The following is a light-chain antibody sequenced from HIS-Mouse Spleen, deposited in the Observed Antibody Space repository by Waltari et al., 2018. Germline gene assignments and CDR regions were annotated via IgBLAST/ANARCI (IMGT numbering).Light chain of an antibody. Sequence: DIQLTQSPSFLSASVGDRVTITCRASQAISSYLAWYQQKPGKASKLLIYASSTLQSGVPSRFSGSGSGTEFTLTISSLQPEDFATYYCQQLNSYPPTFGQGTKVEIK. V-gene: IGKV1-9*01. J-gene: IGKJ1*01. CDR2: ASS. CDR3: QQLNSYPPT. CDR1: QAISSY.